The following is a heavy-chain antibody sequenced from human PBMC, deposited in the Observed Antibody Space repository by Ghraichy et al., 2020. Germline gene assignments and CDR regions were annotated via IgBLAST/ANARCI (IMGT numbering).Heavy chain of an antibody. V-gene: IGHV3-30*02. D-gene: IGHD4-11*01. CDR3: AKDPVPNTYRSNRGLGV. J-gene: IGHJ6*04. CDR1: GFSFSDYG. CDR2: IRFNGNHK. Sequence: GGSLRLSCAASGFSFSDYGMHWVRQAPDKGPEWVAFIRFNGNHKYYVDSVKGRFTISRDNSRYTLHLQMNSLKGEDTAVYYCAKDPVPNTYRSNRGLGVWGKGTTVIVSS.